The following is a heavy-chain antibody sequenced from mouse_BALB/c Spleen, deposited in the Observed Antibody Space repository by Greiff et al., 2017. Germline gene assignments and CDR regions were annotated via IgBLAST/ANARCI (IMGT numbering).Heavy chain of an antibody. J-gene: IGHJ2*01. D-gene: IGHD1-1*01. V-gene: IGHV5-9-3*01. CDR1: GFTFSSYA. CDR2: ISSGGSYT. Sequence: EVQLVESGGGLVKPGGSPKLSCAASGFTFSSYAMSWVRQTPEKRLEWVATISSGGSYTYYPDSVKGRFTISRDNAKNTLYLQMSSLRSEDTAMYYCARHEVVPFDYWGQGTTLTVST. CDR3: ARHEVVPFDY.